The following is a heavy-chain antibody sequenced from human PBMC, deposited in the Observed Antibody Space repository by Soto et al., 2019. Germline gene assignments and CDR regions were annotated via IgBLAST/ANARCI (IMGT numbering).Heavy chain of an antibody. D-gene: IGHD5-18*01. V-gene: IGHV1-18*01. J-gene: IGHJ4*02. Sequence: ASVKVSCKASGYTFTSYGISWLRQAPGQGLEWMGWISAYNGNTNYAQKLQGRVTMTTDTSTSTAYMELRSLRSDDTAVYYCARVRSYGPYSSFDYWGQGTLVTVSS. CDR3: ARVRSYGPYSSFDY. CDR2: ISAYNGNT. CDR1: GYTFTSYG.